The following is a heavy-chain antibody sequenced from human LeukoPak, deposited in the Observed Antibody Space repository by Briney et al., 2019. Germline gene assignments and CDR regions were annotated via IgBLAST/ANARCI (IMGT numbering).Heavy chain of an antibody. CDR2: ISGRGGST. Sequence: AGGSLRLSCAASGFTFSSYAMSWVRQGPGKGLEWVSAISGRGGSTYYADSVKGRFTISRDNSKNTLYLQMNSLSAEDTAVYNCAKDPPSSWYYFDYWGQGTLVTVSS. D-gene: IGHD6-13*01. J-gene: IGHJ4*02. CDR1: GFTFSSYA. CDR3: AKDPPSSWYYFDY. V-gene: IGHV3-23*01.